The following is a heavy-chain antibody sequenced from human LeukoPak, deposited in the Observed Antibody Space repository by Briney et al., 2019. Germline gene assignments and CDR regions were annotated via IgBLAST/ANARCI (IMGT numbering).Heavy chain of an antibody. CDR3: ARGEYSYGYDY. CDR1: GYTFTDYY. D-gene: IGHD5-18*01. CDR2: INPNGGGT. J-gene: IGHJ4*02. V-gene: IGHV1-2*02. Sequence: GASVTVSCKASGYTFTDYYIHWVRRAPGQGLEWMGWINPNGGGTKYVQKFQGRVTMTRDTSISTAYMELSRLRSDDTAVYYCARGEYSYGYDYWGQGTPVTVS.